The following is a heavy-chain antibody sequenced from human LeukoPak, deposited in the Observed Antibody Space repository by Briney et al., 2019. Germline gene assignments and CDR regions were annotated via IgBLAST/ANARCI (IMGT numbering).Heavy chain of an antibody. J-gene: IGHJ4*02. CDR3: ARVEQWLARGTEDF. CDR1: GYTFTSYG. Sequence: AASVKVSCKASGYTFTSYGISWVRQAPGQGLEWMGWISAYNGNTNYAQKLQGRVTMTTDTSTSTVYMELRSLRSDDTAVYYCARVEQWLARGTEDFWGQGTLVTVSS. V-gene: IGHV1-18*01. D-gene: IGHD6-19*01. CDR2: ISAYNGNT.